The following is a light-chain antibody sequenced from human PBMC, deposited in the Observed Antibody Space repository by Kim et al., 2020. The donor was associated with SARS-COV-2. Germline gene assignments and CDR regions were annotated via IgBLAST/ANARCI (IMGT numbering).Light chain of an antibody. CDR3: QVWDGSSDQWV. V-gene: IGLV3-21*04. CDR2: FNN. CDR1: NIGSKC. Sequence: APGQTARFTCGGDNIGSKCAPWYQQQPGQAPVLVIFFNNVRPSRIPERFSGSNSGSTATLTISRVEAGDEGDYDCQVWDGSSDQWVFGGGTQLTVL. J-gene: IGLJ3*02.